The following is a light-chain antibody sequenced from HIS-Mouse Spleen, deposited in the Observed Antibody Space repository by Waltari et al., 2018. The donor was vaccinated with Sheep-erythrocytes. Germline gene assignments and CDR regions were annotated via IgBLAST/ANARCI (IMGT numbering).Light chain of an antibody. J-gene: IGLJ3*02. CDR2: YKSDSDK. CDR3: MIWHSSAWV. Sequence: QAVLTQPSSLSASPGASASLTCTLRSGINVGTYRIYWYQQKPGSPPQYPLRYKSDSDKQQGYGVPSRFSGSKDASANAGMLLISGLQSEDEADYYCMIWHSSAWVFGGGTKLTVL. V-gene: IGLV5-45*03. CDR1: SGINVGTYR.